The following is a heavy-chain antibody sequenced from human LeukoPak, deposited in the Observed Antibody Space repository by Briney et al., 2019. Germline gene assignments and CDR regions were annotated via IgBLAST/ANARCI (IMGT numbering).Heavy chain of an antibody. CDR3: ARDGSIYYDSSGYSWVAFDI. CDR2: IYYSGST. Sequence: SETLSLTCAVYGGSFSGYYWSWIRQPPGKGLEWIGYIYYSGSTYYNPSLKSRVTISVDTSKNQFSLKLSSVTAADTAVYYCARDGSIYYDSSGYSWVAFDIWGQGTMVTVSS. D-gene: IGHD3-22*01. J-gene: IGHJ3*02. V-gene: IGHV4-34*09. CDR1: GGSFSGYY.